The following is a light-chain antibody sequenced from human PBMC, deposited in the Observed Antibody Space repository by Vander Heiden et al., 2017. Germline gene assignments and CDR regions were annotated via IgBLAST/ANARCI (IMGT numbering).Light chain of an antibody. CDR3: QQSYSTPLT. CDR2: AAS. CDR1: QSISSY. Sequence: DIQMTQFPSSLSASVGDRVTITCRASQSISSYLNWYQQKPGKAPKLLIYAASSLQSGVPSRFSGSGSGTDFTLTISSLQPEDFATYYCQQSYSTPLTFGGGIKVEIK. V-gene: IGKV1-39*01. J-gene: IGKJ4*01.